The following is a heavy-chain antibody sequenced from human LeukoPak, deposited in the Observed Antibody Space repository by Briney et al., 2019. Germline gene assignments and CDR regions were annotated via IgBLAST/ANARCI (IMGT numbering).Heavy chain of an antibody. J-gene: IGHJ6*02. CDR3: ARDPSYYNILTGYYNGYYYGMDV. CDR1: GGSISSGGYY. Sequence: SQTLSLTCTLSGGSISSGGYYWTRIRQHPGKGLEWIGYIYYSRSTYYNPSIKSGVTISVDTSKNQFSLKLSSVTAADTAVYYCARDPSYYNILTGYYNGYYYGMDVWGQGTTVTVSS. D-gene: IGHD3-9*01. CDR2: IYYSRST. V-gene: IGHV4-31*03.